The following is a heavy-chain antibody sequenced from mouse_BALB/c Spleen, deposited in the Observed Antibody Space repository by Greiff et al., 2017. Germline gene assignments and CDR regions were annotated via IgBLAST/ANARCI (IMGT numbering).Heavy chain of an antibody. D-gene: IGHD1-1*02. CDR3: VRHYDYDAMDY. CDR2: IRSKSNNYAT. Sequence: DVKLVESGGGLVQPKGSLKLSCAASGFTFNTYAMNWVRQAPGKGLEWVARIRSKSNNYATYYADSVKDRFTISRDDSQSMLYLQMNNLKTEDTAMYYCVRHYDYDAMDYWGQGTSVTVSS. J-gene: IGHJ4*01. V-gene: IGHV10-1*02. CDR1: GFTFNTYA.